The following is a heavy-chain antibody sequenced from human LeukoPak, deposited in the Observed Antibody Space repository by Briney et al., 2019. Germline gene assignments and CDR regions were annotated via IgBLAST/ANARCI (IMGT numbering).Heavy chain of an antibody. CDR1: GFTFSSYS. CDR2: ISSSSSYI. Sequence: GGSLRLSCAASGFTFSSYSMNWVRQAPGKGLEWVSSISSSSSYIYYADSVKGRFTISRDNAKNSLYLQMNSLRAEDTAVYYCARAPYSSGWLLDYWGQGTLVTVSS. J-gene: IGHJ4*02. CDR3: ARAPYSSGWLLDY. D-gene: IGHD6-19*01. V-gene: IGHV3-21*01.